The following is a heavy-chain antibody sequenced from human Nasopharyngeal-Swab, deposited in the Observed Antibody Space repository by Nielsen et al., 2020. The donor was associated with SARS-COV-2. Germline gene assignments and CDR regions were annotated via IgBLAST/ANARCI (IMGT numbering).Heavy chain of an antibody. J-gene: IGHJ6*03. D-gene: IGHD3-3*01. V-gene: IGHV1-3*01. CDR1: GYTFTSYA. CDR3: ARAYPDFWSGSNYYYMDV. Sequence: ASVKVSCKASGYTFTSYAMHWVRQAPGQRLEWMGWINAGNGNTKYSQKFQGRVTITRGTSASTAYMELSSLRSEDTAVYYCARAYPDFWSGSNYYYMDVWGKGTTVTVSS. CDR2: INAGNGNT.